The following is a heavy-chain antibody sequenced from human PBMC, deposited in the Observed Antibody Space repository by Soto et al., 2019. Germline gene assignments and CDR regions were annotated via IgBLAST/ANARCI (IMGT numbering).Heavy chain of an antibody. CDR3: ARELYYYDSSGYYSYYFDY. D-gene: IGHD3-22*01. J-gene: IGHJ4*02. Sequence: SGGSLRLSCAASGFTVSSNYMSWVRQAPGKGLEWVSVIYSGGSTYYADSVKGRFTISRDNSKNTLYLQMNSLRAEDTAVYYCARELYYYDSSGYYSYYFDYWGQGTLVTSPQ. CDR1: GFTVSSNY. V-gene: IGHV3-53*01. CDR2: IYSGGST.